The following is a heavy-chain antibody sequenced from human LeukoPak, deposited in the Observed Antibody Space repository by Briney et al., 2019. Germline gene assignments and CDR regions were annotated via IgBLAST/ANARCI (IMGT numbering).Heavy chain of an antibody. D-gene: IGHD3-22*01. V-gene: IGHV4-39*01. CDR1: GGSISSSSYY. J-gene: IGHJ4*02. CDR2: IYYSGST. CDR3: ARREYYYDSSGYLNDY. Sequence: SETLSLTCTVSGGSISSSSYYWGWIRQPPGKGLEWIGSIYYSGSTYYNPSLKSRVTISVDTSKNQFSLKLSSVTAADTAVYYCARREYYYDSSGYLNDYWGQGTLVTVSS.